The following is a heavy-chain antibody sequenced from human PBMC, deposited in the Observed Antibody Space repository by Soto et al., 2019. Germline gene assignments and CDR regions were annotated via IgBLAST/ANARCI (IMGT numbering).Heavy chain of an antibody. V-gene: IGHV5-10-1*01. CDR2: IDPSDSQT. D-gene: IGHD3-22*01. Sequence: ESLKISCKGSGYSFAGYWITWVRQKPGKGLEWMGRIDPSDSQTYYSPSFRGHVTISVTKSITTVFLQWSSLRASDTAMYYCAKQIYDSDTGPNFQYYFDSWGQGTPVTVSS. CDR3: AKQIYDSDTGPNFQYYFDS. J-gene: IGHJ4*02. CDR1: GYSFAGYW.